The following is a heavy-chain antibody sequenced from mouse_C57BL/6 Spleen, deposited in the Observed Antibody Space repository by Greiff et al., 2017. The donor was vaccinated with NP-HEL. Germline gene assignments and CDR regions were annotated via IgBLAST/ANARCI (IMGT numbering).Heavy chain of an antibody. CDR3: ARESPGATVSFDY. J-gene: IGHJ2*01. CDR1: GYTFTDYY. Sequence: EVQLQQSGPVLVKPGASVKMSCKASGYTFTDYYMNWVKQSHGKSLEWIGVINPYNGGTSYNQKFKGKATLTVDKSSSTAYMELNRLTSEDSAIFYCARESPGATVSFDYWGQGTTLTVSS. V-gene: IGHV1-19*01. CDR2: INPYNGGT. D-gene: IGHD6-2*01.